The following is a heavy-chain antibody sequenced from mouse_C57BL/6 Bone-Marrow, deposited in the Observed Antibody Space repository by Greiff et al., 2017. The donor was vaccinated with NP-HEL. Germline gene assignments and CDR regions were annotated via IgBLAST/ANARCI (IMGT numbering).Heavy chain of an antibody. V-gene: IGHV2-5*01. J-gene: IGHJ4*01. CDR3: APNLLLRPYYAMDY. CDR1: GFSLTSYG. Sequence: VQLQQSGPGLVQPSQSLSITCTVSGFSLTSYGVHWVRQSPGKGLEWLGVIWRGGSTDYNAAFMSRLSITKDNSKSQVFFKMNSLQADDTAIYYCAPNLLLRPYYAMDYWGQGTSVTVSS. D-gene: IGHD1-1*01. CDR2: IWRGGST.